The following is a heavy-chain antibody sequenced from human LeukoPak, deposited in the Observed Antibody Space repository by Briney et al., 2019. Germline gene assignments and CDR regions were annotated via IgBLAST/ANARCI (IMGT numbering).Heavy chain of an antibody. D-gene: IGHD3-10*01. CDR2: ISGSGGST. V-gene: IGHV3-23*01. CDR1: GFTFSNYG. J-gene: IGHJ1*01. CDR3: AKAAWSDYYGSGSSPEYFQH. Sequence: HPGGSLRLSCAASGFTFSNYGMSWVRQAPGKGLEWVSAISGSGGSTYYADSVKGRFTISRDNSKNTLYLQMNSLRAEDTAVCYCAKAAWSDYYGSGSSPEYFQHWGQGTLVTVSS.